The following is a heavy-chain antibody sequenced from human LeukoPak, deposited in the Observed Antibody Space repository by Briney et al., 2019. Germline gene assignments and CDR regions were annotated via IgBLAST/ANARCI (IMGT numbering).Heavy chain of an antibody. D-gene: IGHD1-14*01. J-gene: IGHJ4*02. CDR3: ATETNGRHYDY. Sequence: GGSLRLSCTASGLTFSTSGFNWVCQAPGKGLEWVASIGPTGSDRYHADSIKGRFTISRDNANNFLYLQMNSLRAEDTAVYYCATETNGRHYDYWGQGTLLTVSS. CDR2: IGPTGSDR. CDR1: GLTFSTSG. V-gene: IGHV3-21*06.